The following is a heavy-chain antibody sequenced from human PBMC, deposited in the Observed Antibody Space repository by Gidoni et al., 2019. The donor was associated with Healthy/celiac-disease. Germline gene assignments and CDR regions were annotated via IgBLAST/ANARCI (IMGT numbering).Heavy chain of an antibody. CDR3: ARPLGGAGYSYGYAHGY. CDR1: GYSFTSYW. J-gene: IGHJ4*02. D-gene: IGHD5-18*01. V-gene: IGHV5-51*01. CDR2: IYPGASDT. Sequence: EVQLVQSGAEVKKPGASLKISCKGSGYSFTSYWFGWVRQMPGKGREWMRIIYPGASDTRYSPSFQGQVTISADKSISTAYLQWSSLKASDTAMYYCARPLGGAGYSYGYAHGYWGQGTLVTVSS.